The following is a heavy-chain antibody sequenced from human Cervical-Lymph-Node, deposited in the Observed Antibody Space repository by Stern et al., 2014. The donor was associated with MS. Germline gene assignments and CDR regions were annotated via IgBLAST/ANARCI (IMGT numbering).Heavy chain of an antibody. Sequence: VQLVQSGSQVPKPGASVKVSCQASGYTFINYDIFWVRQATGQGLEWMGWMNPNNANTGHAQKFQGRVTMTRNTSISTAYMELSSLRSDDTAVYYCVRGGFSYGYGLDAWGQGTAVIVSS. V-gene: IGHV1-8*01. CDR1: GYTFINYD. CDR2: MNPNNANT. J-gene: IGHJ6*02. D-gene: IGHD5-18*01. CDR3: VRGGFSYGYGLDA.